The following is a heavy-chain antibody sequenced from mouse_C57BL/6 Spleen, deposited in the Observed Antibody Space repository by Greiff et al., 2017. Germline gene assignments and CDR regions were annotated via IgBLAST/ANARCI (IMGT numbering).Heavy chain of an antibody. V-gene: IGHV1-42*01. CDR3: ARGGVKRYFDV. CDR2: INPSTGGT. J-gene: IGHJ1*03. Sequence: VQLQQSGPELVKPGASVKISCKASGYSFTGYYMNWVKQSPEKSLEWIGEINPSTGGTTYNPKFKAKATLTVDKSSSTAYMQLESLTSEDSAVYYCARGGVKRYFDVWGTGTTVTVSS. CDR1: GYSFTGYY. D-gene: IGHD2-2*01.